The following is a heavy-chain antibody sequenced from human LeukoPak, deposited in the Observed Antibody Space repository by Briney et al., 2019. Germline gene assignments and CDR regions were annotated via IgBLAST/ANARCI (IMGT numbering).Heavy chain of an antibody. D-gene: IGHD3-10*01. Sequence: GGSLRLSCAASGFTFSGSALHWVRQASGKGLEWVCRIRSKPNNYATAYAASVKGRFTISRDDSKNTAYLQMNSLKTEDTAVYYCSPSGSFYFDYWGQGTLVTVSS. CDR2: IRSKPNNYAT. CDR3: SPSGSFYFDY. CDR1: GFTFSGSA. V-gene: IGHV3-73*01. J-gene: IGHJ4*02.